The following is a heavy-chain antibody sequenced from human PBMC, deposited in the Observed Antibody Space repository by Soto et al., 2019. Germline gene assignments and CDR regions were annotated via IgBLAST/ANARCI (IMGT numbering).Heavy chain of an antibody. CDR2: ISYDGSNK. D-gene: IGHD2-2*02. CDR1: GFTFSSYA. V-gene: IGHV3-30-3*01. CDR3: ARGVNIVVVPAAIRGRDITGTHGMDV. Sequence: SGGSLRLSCAASGFTFSSYAMHWVRQAPGKGLEWVAVISYDGSNKYYADSVKGRFTIPRDNSKNTLYLQMNSLRAEDTAVYYCARGVNIVVVPAAIRGRDITGTHGMDVWGQGTTVTVSS. J-gene: IGHJ6*02.